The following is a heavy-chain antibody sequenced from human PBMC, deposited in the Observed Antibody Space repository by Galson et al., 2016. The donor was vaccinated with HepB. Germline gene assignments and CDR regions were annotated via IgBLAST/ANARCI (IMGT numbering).Heavy chain of an antibody. CDR3: AKEGRIYCSNTTSCYDHFHY. D-gene: IGHD2-2*01. CDR1: GFTFSRNG. J-gene: IGHJ4*02. Sequence: SLRLSCAASGFTFSRNGMHWVRQAPGKGLEWVAVIRYDGSNKYHADSVKGRFTISRDNSKNTLYLQMNSLRAEDTAVYYCAKEGRIYCSNTTSCYDHFHYGGPGTPRTVAS. V-gene: IGHV3-30*02. CDR2: IRYDGSNK.